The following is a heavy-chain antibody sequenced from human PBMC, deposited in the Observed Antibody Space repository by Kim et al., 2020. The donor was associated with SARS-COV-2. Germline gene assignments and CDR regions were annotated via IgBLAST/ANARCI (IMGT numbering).Heavy chain of an antibody. Sequence: GGSLRLSCAASGFSFSNYAMHWVRQAPGKGLEWVAVIWYDGSNKYYVDSVKGRFTISRDNSKNTLYLQMNSLRAEDTAVYYCAREQYSGSYYFKVGLDYWGQGTLVTVSS. J-gene: IGHJ4*02. CDR2: IWYDGSNK. CDR3: AREQYSGSYYFKVGLDY. CDR1: GFSFSNYA. V-gene: IGHV3-33*01. D-gene: IGHD1-26*01.